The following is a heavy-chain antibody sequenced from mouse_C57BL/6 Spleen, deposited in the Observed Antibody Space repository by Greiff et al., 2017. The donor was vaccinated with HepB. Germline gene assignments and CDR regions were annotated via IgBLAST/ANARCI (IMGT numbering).Heavy chain of an antibody. J-gene: IGHJ1*03. CDR1: GFTFSSYG. D-gene: IGHD1-1*01. V-gene: IGHV5-6*01. Sequence: EVQLVESGGDLVKPGGSLKLSCAASGFTFSSYGMSWVRQTPDKRLEWVATISRGGSYTYYPDSVKGRFTISRDNAKNTLYLQMSSRKSEDTAMYYCGRHGDYGSSLWYFDVWGTGTTVTVSS. CDR2: ISRGGSYT. CDR3: GRHGDYGSSLWYFDV.